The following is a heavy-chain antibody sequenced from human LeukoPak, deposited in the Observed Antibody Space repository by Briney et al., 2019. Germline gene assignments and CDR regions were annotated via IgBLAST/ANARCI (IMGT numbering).Heavy chain of an antibody. D-gene: IGHD6-13*01. CDR1: GYSISSGYY. J-gene: IGHJ4*02. CDR3: ARDRDSSTTYTPYYFDS. CDR2: IYHSGST. Sequence: SETLSLTCTVSGYSISSGYYWGWIRQPPGKGLEWIGSIYHSGSTYYNPSLKSRVTISVDTSKNQFSLKLSSVTAADTAVYYCARDRDSSTTYTPYYFDSWGQGTLVTVSS. V-gene: IGHV4-38-2*02.